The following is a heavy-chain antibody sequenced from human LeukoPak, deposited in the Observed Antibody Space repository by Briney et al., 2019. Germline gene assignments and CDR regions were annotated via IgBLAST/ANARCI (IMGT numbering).Heavy chain of an antibody. D-gene: IGHD3-16*01. J-gene: IGHJ4*02. CDR1: GGSFSGYY. CDR3: ARAGTNRKWGY. Sequence: SETLSLTCAVYGGSFSGYYWSWIRQPPGKGLEWIGEINHSGSTNYNPSLKSRVTISVDTSKNQFSLKLSSVTAADTAVYYCARAGTNRKWGYWGQGTLATVSS. V-gene: IGHV4-34*01. CDR2: INHSGST.